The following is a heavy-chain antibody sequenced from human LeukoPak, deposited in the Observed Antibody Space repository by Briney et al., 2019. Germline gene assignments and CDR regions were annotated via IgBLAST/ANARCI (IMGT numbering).Heavy chain of an antibody. V-gene: IGHV1-2*02. CDR3: ARDHWPSFLDY. J-gene: IGHJ4*02. CDR1: PETFSLSN. Sequence: APVKHSPAPSPETFSLSNVHSGTETPGQGLEWMGWINSNSGVTNYAQKFQGRVTMDSDMSIITLYMELRRLKSDDTAVCYCARDHWPSFLDYWGQGTLVTVSS. D-gene: IGHD2-21*01. CDR2: INSNSGVT.